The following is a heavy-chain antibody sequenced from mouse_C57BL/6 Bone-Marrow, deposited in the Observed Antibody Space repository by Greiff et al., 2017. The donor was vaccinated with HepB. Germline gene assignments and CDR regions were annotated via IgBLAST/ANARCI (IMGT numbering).Heavy chain of an antibody. CDR2: ISDGGSYT. J-gene: IGHJ2*01. D-gene: IGHD1-1*01. CDR3: ARANGSILDY. Sequence: EVKLMESGGGLVKPGGSLKLSCAASGFTFSSYAMSWVRQTPEKRLEWVATISDGGSYTYYPDNVKGRFTISRDNAKNNLYLQMSHLKSEDTAMYYCARANGSILDYWGQGTTLTVSS. CDR1: GFTFSSYA. V-gene: IGHV5-4*03.